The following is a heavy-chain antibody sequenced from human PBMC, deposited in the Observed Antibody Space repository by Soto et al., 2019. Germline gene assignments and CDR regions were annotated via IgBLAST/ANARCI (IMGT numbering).Heavy chain of an antibody. CDR1: GFTFSSYA. D-gene: IGHD2-2*01. J-gene: IGHJ4*02. Sequence: GGSLRLSCAASGFTFSSYAMSWVRQAPGKGLEWVSAISGSGGSTYYADSVKGRFTISRDNSKNTLYLQMNSLRAEDTAVYYCAKLVLDIVVVPAAMMPYWGQGTLVTVSS. V-gene: IGHV3-23*01. CDR2: ISGSGGST. CDR3: AKLVLDIVVVPAAMMPY.